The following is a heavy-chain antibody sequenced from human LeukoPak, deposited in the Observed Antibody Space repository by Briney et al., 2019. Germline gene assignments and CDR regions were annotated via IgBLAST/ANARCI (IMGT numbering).Heavy chain of an antibody. CDR1: GFTFRNYA. V-gene: IGHV3-23*01. Sequence: PGGSLRLSCAASGFTFRNYAMSWVRQAPWKGLEWVSAISASGGTPYYADSVKGRFTISRDNSQNTLYLQMNSLRAEDTAVYYCAKRHIAALGGDAFDAWGQGTMVTVSS. J-gene: IGHJ3*01. D-gene: IGHD5-12*01. CDR2: ISASGGTP. CDR3: AKRHIAALGGDAFDA.